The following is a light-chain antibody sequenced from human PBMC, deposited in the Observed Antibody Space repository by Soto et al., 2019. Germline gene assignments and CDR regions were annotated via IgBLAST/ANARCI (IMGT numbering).Light chain of an antibody. J-gene: IGKJ5*01. V-gene: IGKV3-15*01. CDR2: GAS. CDR3: QQRNYWQVT. Sequence: EIEMTQSPATLSLAPGERVTLSCRASESVSTNLAWYQQKAGQAPRLLIYGASTRATGIPARFSGSGSGTEFTLTISSLQSEDFAIYYCQQRNYWQVTFGQGTRLEIK. CDR1: ESVSTN.